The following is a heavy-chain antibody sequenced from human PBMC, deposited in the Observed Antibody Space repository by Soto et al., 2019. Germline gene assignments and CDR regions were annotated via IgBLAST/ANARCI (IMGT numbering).Heavy chain of an antibody. D-gene: IGHD3-9*01. CDR2: INHSGST. CDR1: GGSFSGYY. J-gene: IGHJ6*02. CDR3: ARGQYYDILTGPYYYYGMDV. Sequence: SETLSLTCAVYGGSFSGYYWSWIRQPPGKGLEWIGEINHSGSTNYNPSLKSRVTISVDTSKTQFSLKLSSVTAADTAVYYCARGQYYDILTGPYYYYGMDVWGQGTTVTVSS. V-gene: IGHV4-34*01.